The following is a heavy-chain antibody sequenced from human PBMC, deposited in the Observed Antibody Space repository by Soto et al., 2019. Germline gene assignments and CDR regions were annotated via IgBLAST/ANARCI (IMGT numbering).Heavy chain of an antibody. Sequence: PSETLSLTCGVYGGSFSDYYWSWIRQPPGKGLEWIGEINHSGSTNYNPSLKSRVTLSLDTSKNEFSLKLSSVTAADTAVYYCARGPYYYQSSGYYYYYYGMEVWGQGTTVTVSS. CDR2: INHSGST. CDR1: GGSFSDYY. V-gene: IGHV4-34*01. CDR3: ARGPYYYQSSGYYYYYYGMEV. J-gene: IGHJ6*02. D-gene: IGHD3-22*01.